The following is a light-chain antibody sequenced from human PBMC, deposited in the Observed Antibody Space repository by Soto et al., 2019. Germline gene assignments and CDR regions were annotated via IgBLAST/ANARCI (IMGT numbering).Light chain of an antibody. CDR3: QQRRNWPFT. CDR1: QSVSSY. CDR2: DAS. V-gene: IGKV3-11*01. Sequence: EIVLTQSPATLSLSPGERATLSCRASQSVSSYLAWYQQKPCQAPRLLIYDASNRATGIPARFSGSGSGTDFTLTIRSLESEDFAVYYCQQRRNWPFTFGGGTKVDIK. J-gene: IGKJ4*01.